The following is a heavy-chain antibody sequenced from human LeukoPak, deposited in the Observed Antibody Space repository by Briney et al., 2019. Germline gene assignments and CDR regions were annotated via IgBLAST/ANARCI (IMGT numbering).Heavy chain of an antibody. Sequence: GGSLRPSCAASGVSFGSYIMNWVRQAPGKGLEWVSYISSSSSTIYYADSVKGRFTISRDNAKNSLYLQMNSLRAEDTAVYYCARDRGIAVADYFDYWGQGTLVTVSS. CDR2: ISSSSSTI. J-gene: IGHJ4*02. D-gene: IGHD6-19*01. V-gene: IGHV3-48*01. CDR1: GVSFGSYI. CDR3: ARDRGIAVADYFDY.